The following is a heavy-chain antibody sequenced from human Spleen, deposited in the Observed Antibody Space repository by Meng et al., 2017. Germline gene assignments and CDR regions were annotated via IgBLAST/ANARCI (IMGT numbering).Heavy chain of an antibody. Sequence: QVQLVQSGSEFKKPGASVKVSVKASGHTFTTYAMNWVRQAPGQGLELMGWINTNTGNPTYAQGFTGRFVFSLDTSVSTAYLQISSLKAEDTAVYYCARVNSGYVYDYWGQGTLVTVSS. CDR2: INTNTGNP. CDR3: ARVNSGYVYDY. J-gene: IGHJ4*02. D-gene: IGHD5-12*01. V-gene: IGHV7-4-1*02. CDR1: GHTFTTYA.